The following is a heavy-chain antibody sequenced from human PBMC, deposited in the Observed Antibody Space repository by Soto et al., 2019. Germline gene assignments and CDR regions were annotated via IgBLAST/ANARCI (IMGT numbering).Heavy chain of an antibody. V-gene: IGHV3-23*01. CDR2: ISGNGDDP. CDR1: GLTFGAYA. CDR3: AKGGHFSHYDL. D-gene: IGHD3-3*02. Sequence: ERQLLESGGNLVQPGGSLRLSCAASGLTFGAYAMTWVRQAPGKGLEWVSTISGNGDDPFYADSVRGRSTISRDNFNNIHYLQMDSLRADDTAVYYCAKGGHFSHYDLWGRGTRVTVSS. J-gene: IGHJ2*01.